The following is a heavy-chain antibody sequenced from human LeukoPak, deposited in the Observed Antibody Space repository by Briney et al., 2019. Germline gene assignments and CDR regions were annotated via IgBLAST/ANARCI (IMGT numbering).Heavy chain of an antibody. Sequence: ASVKVSCKASGYTFTDYYMHWVRQAPGQGLEWMGWINPNSRGTDSAQKFQGRFSMARDTSISAAYMELSRLRSDAPAVYSCARRAREYSHDAFDIWGQGKMVTVSS. D-gene: IGHD5-18*01. V-gene: IGHV1-2*02. CDR1: GYTFTDYY. J-gene: IGHJ3*02. CDR2: INPNSRGT. CDR3: ARRAREYSHDAFDI.